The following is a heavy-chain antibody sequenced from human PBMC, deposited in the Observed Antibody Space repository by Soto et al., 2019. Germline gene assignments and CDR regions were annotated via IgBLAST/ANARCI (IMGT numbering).Heavy chain of an antibody. CDR2: SNGDGSST. Sequence: EVQLVESGGGLVQPGGSQRFSCAASGFTFSSYWMHWVRQAPGKGLVWVSRSNGDGSSTNYADFVKGRFTISRDNDKNTLYLPINSLRAEDTAVYYCARGARNFYYFDYWGQGALVTVSS. CDR3: ARGARNFYYFDY. V-gene: IGHV3-74*01. CDR1: GFTFSSYW. D-gene: IGHD1-7*01. J-gene: IGHJ4*02.